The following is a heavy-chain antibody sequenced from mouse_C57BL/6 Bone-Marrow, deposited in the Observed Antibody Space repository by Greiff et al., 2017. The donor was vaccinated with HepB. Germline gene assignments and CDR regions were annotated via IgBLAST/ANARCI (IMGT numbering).Heavy chain of an antibody. CDR2: ISSGGSYT. CDR1: GFTFSSYG. V-gene: IGHV5-6*01. CDR3: ASHIYDGYNYYAMDY. Sequence: EVKLVESGGDLVKPGGSLKLSCAASGFTFSSYGMSWVRQTPDKRLEWVATISSGGSYTYYPDSVKGRFTISRDNAKNTLYLQMSSLKSEDTAMYYCASHIYDGYNYYAMDYWGQGTSVTVSS. J-gene: IGHJ4*01. D-gene: IGHD2-3*01.